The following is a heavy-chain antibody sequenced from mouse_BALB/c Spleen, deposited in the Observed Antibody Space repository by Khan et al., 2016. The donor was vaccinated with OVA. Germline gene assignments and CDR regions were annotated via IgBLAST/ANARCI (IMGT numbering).Heavy chain of an antibody. Sequence: DVKLQESGPELVKPGASVKISCKASGYTFTDYNMHWVKQSHGKSLEWIGYIYPYNGGTGYNQKFKSKATLTVDNSSSTAYMELRSLTSEDSAVYYCARRLYYGYYYAMDYWGQGTSVTVSS. V-gene: IGHV1S29*02. J-gene: IGHJ4*01. D-gene: IGHD1-2*01. CDR2: IYPYNGGT. CDR1: GYTFTDYN. CDR3: ARRLYYGYYYAMDY.